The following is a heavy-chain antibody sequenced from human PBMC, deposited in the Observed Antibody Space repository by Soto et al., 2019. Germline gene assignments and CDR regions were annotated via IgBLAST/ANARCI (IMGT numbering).Heavy chain of an antibody. J-gene: IGHJ6*02. CDR1: GGSISSYY. Sequence: SETLSLTCTVSGGSISSYYWSWIRQPPGKGLEWIGYIYYSGSTNYNPSLKSRVTISVDTSKNQFSLKLSSVTAADTAVYYCARSGIFDFLSGYYNPDYYYYGMDVWGQGTTVTVSS. CDR3: ARSGIFDFLSGYYNPDYYYYGMDV. D-gene: IGHD3-3*01. CDR2: IYYSGST. V-gene: IGHV4-59*01.